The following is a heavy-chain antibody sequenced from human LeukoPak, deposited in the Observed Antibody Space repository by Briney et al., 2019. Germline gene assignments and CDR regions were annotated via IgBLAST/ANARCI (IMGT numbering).Heavy chain of an antibody. CDR1: GYTFTRYG. V-gene: IGHV1-18*01. CDR3: ARVIGVVIIYYFVD. Sequence: ASVKVSRKASGYTFTRYGISWVGQAPGHRVEGMGGISAYNGNTNYAQKLQGRVTMTTDTSTSTAYMELTTLRSDDTAVYYCARVIGVVIIYYFVDWGQGTLVTVAS. J-gene: IGHJ4*02. D-gene: IGHD3-3*01. CDR2: ISAYNGNT.